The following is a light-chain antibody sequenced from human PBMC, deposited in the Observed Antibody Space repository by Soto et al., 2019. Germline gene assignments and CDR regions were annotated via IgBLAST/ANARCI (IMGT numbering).Light chain of an antibody. Sequence: EIVMTQSPATLSVSPGERATLSCRASQSVSSNLAWYQQKRGQAPRLLIYGASTRATGIPARFSGSGSGTEFTLTISSLQSEDFAVYYCQQYNNWPRSFGQGTKVEIE. J-gene: IGKJ1*01. CDR2: GAS. V-gene: IGKV3-15*01. CDR1: QSVSSN. CDR3: QQYNNWPRS.